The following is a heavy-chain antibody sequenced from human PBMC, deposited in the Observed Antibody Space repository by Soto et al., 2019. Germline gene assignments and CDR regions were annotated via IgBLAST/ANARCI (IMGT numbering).Heavy chain of an antibody. CDR2: IYYSGST. D-gene: IGHD3-10*01. V-gene: IGHV4-30-4*01. Sequence: SETLSLTCTVSGGSISSGDYYWSWIRQPPGKGLEWIGYIYYSGSTYYNPSPKSRVTISVDTSKNQFSLKLSSVTAADTAVYYCARASLGQSGSWWSYYYYYGMDVWGQGTTVTAP. J-gene: IGHJ6*02. CDR3: ARASLGQSGSWWSYYYYYGMDV. CDR1: GGSISSGDYY.